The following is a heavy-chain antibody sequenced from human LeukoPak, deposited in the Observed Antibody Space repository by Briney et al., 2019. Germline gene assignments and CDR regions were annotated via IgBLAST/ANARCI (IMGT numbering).Heavy chain of an antibody. CDR1: GFTFSSYA. CDR2: ISGSGGST. D-gene: IGHD1-14*01. J-gene: IGHJ4*02. V-gene: IGHV3-23*01. Sequence: PGGSLRLSCAASGFTFSSYAMSWVRQAPGKGLEWVSAISGSGGSTYYADSVKGRFTISRDNSKNTLYLQMNRLRAEDTALYYCAAGSRNQPYYFDYWGQGTLVTVSS. CDR3: AAGSRNQPYYFDY.